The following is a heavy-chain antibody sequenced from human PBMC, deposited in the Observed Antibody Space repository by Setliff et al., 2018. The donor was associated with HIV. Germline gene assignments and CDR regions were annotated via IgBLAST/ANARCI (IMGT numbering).Heavy chain of an antibody. CDR1: GGSISSANYY. J-gene: IGHJ6*03. CDR2: IYTSGGT. D-gene: IGHD3-16*01. CDR3: ARGVLSLGTYHYYMDV. V-gene: IGHV4-61*02. Sequence: SETLSLTCTVSGGSISSANYYWSWIRQPAGKGLEWMGRIYTSGGTHYNPALESRLTISVDPSKNQISLRLNSVTAADTGVYYCARGVLSLGTYHYYMDVWGKGTMVTVSS.